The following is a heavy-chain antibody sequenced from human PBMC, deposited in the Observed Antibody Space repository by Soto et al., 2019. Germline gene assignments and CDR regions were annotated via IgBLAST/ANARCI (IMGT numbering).Heavy chain of an antibody. CDR2: IIPLLEIA. CDR3: LRDAPIGSTYSGYDGIDS. Sequence: QVQLVQSGAEVKKPGSSVKVSCKASGGTFSNDIITWVRQAPGQGLEWMGRIIPLLEIANYAQKFQGRVTITADKSTSTAYMELNSLISEYTAVYYCLRDAPIGSTYSGYDGIDSWGQGTLVTVSS. CDR1: GGTFSNDI. V-gene: IGHV1-69*02. D-gene: IGHD5-12*01. J-gene: IGHJ4*02.